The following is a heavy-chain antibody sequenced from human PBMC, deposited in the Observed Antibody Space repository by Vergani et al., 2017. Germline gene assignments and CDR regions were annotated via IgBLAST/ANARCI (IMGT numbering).Heavy chain of an antibody. V-gene: IGHV4-34*01. Sequence: QVQLQQWGAGLLKPSETLSLTCAVYGGSFSGYYWSWIRQPPGKGLEWIGEINNSGSTNYNPSLKSRVTISVAPSKNQFSLKLSSVTAADTAVYYCARGHAYYDYVWGSYRDWFDPWGQGTLVTVSS. D-gene: IGHD3-16*02. CDR3: ARGHAYYDYVWGSYRDWFDP. CDR2: INNSGST. CDR1: GGSFSGYY. J-gene: IGHJ5*02.